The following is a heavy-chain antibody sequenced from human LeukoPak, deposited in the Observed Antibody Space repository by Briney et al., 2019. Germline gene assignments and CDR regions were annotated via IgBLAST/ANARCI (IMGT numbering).Heavy chain of an antibody. J-gene: IGHJ3*02. CDR1: GGSISSSSYY. Sequence: SETLSLTCTVSGGSISSSSYYWGWIRQPPGKGLEWIGSIYYSGSTYYNPSLKSRVTISVDTSKNQFSLKLSSVTAADTAVYYCARGKGEYDAFDIWGQGTMVTVSS. CDR2: IYYSGST. D-gene: IGHD3-16*01. V-gene: IGHV4-39*07. CDR3: ARGKGEYDAFDI.